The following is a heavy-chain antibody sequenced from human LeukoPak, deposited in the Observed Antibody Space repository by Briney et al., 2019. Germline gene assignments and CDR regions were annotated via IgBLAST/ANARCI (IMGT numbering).Heavy chain of an antibody. CDR3: AKGEGDFWSGYYYYMDV. Sequence: PGGSLRLSCAASGFTFSSYAMSWVRQAPGKGLEWVSAISGSGGSTYYADSVKGRFTISRDNSKNTLYLQMNSLRAEDTAVYYCAKGEGDFWSGYYYYMDVWGKGTTVTVSS. V-gene: IGHV3-23*01. J-gene: IGHJ6*03. D-gene: IGHD3-3*01. CDR1: GFTFSSYA. CDR2: ISGSGGST.